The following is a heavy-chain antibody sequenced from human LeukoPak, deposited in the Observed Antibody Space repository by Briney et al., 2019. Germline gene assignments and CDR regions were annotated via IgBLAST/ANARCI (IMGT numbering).Heavy chain of an antibody. CDR2: IKTKTDGETT. J-gene: IGHJ4*02. CDR1: GFSFSNAW. Sequence: GGSLRLSCEASGFSFSNAWMSWVRQAPGKGLEWVGRIKTKTDGETTDYAAPVKGRFTISRDDSQNTVYLQMNSLKTEDTAVYYCTTARVGYWGQGTLVTVSS. CDR3: TTARVGY. V-gene: IGHV3-15*01. D-gene: IGHD2-15*01.